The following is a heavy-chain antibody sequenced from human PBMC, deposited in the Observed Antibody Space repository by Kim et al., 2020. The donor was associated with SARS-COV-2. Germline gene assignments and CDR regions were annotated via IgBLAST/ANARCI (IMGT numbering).Heavy chain of an antibody. V-gene: IGHV4-39*01. D-gene: IGHD6-19*01. J-gene: IGHJ4*02. Sequence: SETLSLTCTVSGGSISSSSYYWGWIRQPPGKGLEWIGSIYYSGSTYYNPSLKSRVTISVDTSKNQFSLKLSSVTAADTAVYYCARLRGYSSGWEFDYWGQGTLVTVSS. CDR2: IYYSGST. CDR3: ARLRGYSSGWEFDY. CDR1: GGSISSSSYY.